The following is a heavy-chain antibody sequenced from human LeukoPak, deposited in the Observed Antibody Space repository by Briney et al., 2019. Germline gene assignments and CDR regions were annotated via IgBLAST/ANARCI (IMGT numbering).Heavy chain of an antibody. CDR3: AKDGPREFYGSGDYYNGMDV. CDR1: GFSFRSYG. D-gene: IGHD3-10*01. V-gene: IGHV3-30*18. J-gene: IGHJ6*02. Sequence: AGGSLRLSFAASGFSFRSYGMHWVRQAPGKGLEWVAIISYDGSNKDFGDSVKGRFNISRDNSKNTLYLQMSSLRAEDTAVYYCAKDGPREFYGSGDYYNGMDVWGQGTTVTVTS. CDR2: ISYDGSNK.